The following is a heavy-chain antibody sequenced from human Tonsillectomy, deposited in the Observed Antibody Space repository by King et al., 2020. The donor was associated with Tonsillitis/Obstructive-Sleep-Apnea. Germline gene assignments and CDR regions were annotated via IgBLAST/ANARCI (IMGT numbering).Heavy chain of an antibody. Sequence: QLVQSGGGLVKPGRSLRLSCTASGFTFGDYAMSWFRQAPGKGLEWVGFIRSKAYGGTTEYAASVKGRFPISRDDSKSIAYLQMNSLKTEDTAVYYCTRVADFWSGTLSDYWGQGTLVTVSS. CDR1: GFTFGDYA. D-gene: IGHD3-3*01. CDR2: IRSKAYGGTT. J-gene: IGHJ4*02. V-gene: IGHV3-49*05. CDR3: TRVADFWSGTLSDY.